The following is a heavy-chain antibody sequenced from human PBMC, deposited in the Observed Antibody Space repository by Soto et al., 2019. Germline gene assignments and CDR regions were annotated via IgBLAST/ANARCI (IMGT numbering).Heavy chain of an antibody. CDR1: GGSISSGGYY. CDR2: IYYSGST. Sequence: SETLSLTCTVSGGSISSGGYYWSWIRQHPGKGLEWIGYIYYSGSTYYNPSLKSRVTISVDTSKNQFSLKLSSVTAADTAVYYCVAIRGSLDYYYYYYMDVWGKGTTVTVSS. D-gene: IGHD3-10*01. CDR3: VAIRGSLDYYYYYYMDV. J-gene: IGHJ6*03. V-gene: IGHV4-31*03.